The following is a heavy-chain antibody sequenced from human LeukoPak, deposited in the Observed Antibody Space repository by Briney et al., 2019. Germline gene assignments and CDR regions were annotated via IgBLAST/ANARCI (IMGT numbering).Heavy chain of an antibody. V-gene: IGHV1-18*01. Sequence: ASVKVSCKASGYTFTSYGISWVRQAPGQGLEWMGWISAYNGNTNYAQKLQGRVTMTTDTSTSTAYMELRSLRSDDTAVYYCARDSLGVWAYYDILTGYYNADNTETDYWGQGTLVTVSS. CDR2: ISAYNGNT. D-gene: IGHD3-9*01. CDR1: GYTFTSYG. CDR3: ARDSLGVWAYYDILTGYYNADNTETDY. J-gene: IGHJ4*02.